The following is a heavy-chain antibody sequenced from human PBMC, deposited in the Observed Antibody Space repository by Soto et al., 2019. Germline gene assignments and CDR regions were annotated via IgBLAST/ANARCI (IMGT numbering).Heavy chain of an antibody. CDR3: ARGLRYCSSTNCPNCFDP. Sequence: QITLKESGPTLVKPTQTLTLTCTFSGFSISMSGVGVGWIRQPPGKALEWLALIYWDDDKRYSPSLKSRLTITKDTSKNQVVLTMTNMDPVDTATYYCARGLRYCSSTNCPNCFDPWGQGTLVTVSS. V-gene: IGHV2-5*02. D-gene: IGHD2-2*01. CDR1: GFSISMSGVG. CDR2: IYWDDDK. J-gene: IGHJ5*02.